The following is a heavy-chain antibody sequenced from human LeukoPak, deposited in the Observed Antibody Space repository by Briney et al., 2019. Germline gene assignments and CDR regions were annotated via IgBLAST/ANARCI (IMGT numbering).Heavy chain of an antibody. J-gene: IGHJ4*02. CDR3: ARDPGGYDSSGYYRTDYFDY. CDR1: GFTFSSYA. CDR2: IKQDGSEK. V-gene: IGHV3-7*01. D-gene: IGHD3-22*01. Sequence: TGGSLRLSCAASGFTFSSYAMSWVRQAPGKGLEWVANIKQDGSEKYYVDSVKGRFTISRDSAKNSLYLQMNSLRAEDTAVYYCARDPGGYDSSGYYRTDYFDYWGQGTLVTVSS.